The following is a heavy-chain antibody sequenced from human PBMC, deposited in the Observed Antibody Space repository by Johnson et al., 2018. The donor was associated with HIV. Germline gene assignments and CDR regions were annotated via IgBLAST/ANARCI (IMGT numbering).Heavy chain of an antibody. CDR2: IYSGGST. Sequence: VQLVETGGGLIQPGGSLRLSCAASGFTVSSNYMSWVRQAPGKGLEWVSVIYSGGSTYYADSVKGRFTISRDSSKNTLYLQMNSLRAEDTAVYSCARDQFYSSSWYDTFDIWGQGTMVTVSS. V-gene: IGHV3-53*02. D-gene: IGHD6-13*01. J-gene: IGHJ3*02. CDR3: ARDQFYSSSWYDTFDI. CDR1: GFTVSSNY.